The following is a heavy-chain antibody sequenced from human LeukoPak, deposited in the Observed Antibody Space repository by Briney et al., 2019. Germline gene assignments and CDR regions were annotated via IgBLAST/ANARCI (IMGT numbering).Heavy chain of an antibody. CDR3: AKDSGYYYDSSGYLRAPLLGY. Sequence: GGSLRLSCAASGFTFSSYAMSWVRQAPGKGLEWVSAISGSGGSTYYADSVKGRFTISRDNSKNTLYLQMNSLRAEDTAVYYCAKDSGYYYDSSGYLRAPLLGYWGQGTLVTVSS. V-gene: IGHV3-23*01. J-gene: IGHJ4*02. CDR2: ISGSGGST. CDR1: GFTFSSYA. D-gene: IGHD3-22*01.